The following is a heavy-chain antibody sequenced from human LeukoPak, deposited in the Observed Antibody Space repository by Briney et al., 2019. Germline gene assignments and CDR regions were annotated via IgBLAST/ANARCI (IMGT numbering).Heavy chain of an antibody. Sequence: ASVKVSCKASGYTFTSYGISWGRQAPGQGLEWMGWISAYNGNTNYAQKLQGRVTMTTDTSTSTAYMELRSLRSDDTAVYYRARDVLRYFDDYYYYMDVWGKGTTVTVSS. CDR3: ARDVLRYFDDYYYYMDV. D-gene: IGHD3-9*01. CDR2: ISAYNGNT. CDR1: GYTFTSYG. J-gene: IGHJ6*03. V-gene: IGHV1-18*01.